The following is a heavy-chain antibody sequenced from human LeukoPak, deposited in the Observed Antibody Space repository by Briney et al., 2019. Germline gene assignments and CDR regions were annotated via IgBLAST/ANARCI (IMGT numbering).Heavy chain of an antibody. CDR1: GGSISSSSYY. Sequence: PSETLSLTCTVSGGSISSSSYYWGWIRQPPGKGLEWIGSIYYSGSTYYNPSLKSRVTISVDTSKNQFSLKLSSVTAADTAVYYCARGGRYSSGWYFNYWGQGTLVTVSS. CDR3: ARGGRYSSGWYFNY. J-gene: IGHJ4*02. D-gene: IGHD6-19*01. V-gene: IGHV4-39*01. CDR2: IYYSGST.